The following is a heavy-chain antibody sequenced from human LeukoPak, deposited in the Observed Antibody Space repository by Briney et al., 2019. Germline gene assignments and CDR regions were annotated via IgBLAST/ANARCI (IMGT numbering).Heavy chain of an antibody. CDR2: IIPIFGTA. CDR1: GGTFSSYA. CDR3: ASDRAAAGTGTY. J-gene: IGHJ4*02. V-gene: IGHV1-69*05. Sequence: SVKVCCKASGGTFSSYAISWVRQAPGQGLEWMGGIIPIFGTANYAQKFQGRVTITTDESTSTAYMELSSLRAEDTAVYYCASDRAAAGTGTYWGQGTLVTVSS. D-gene: IGHD6-13*01.